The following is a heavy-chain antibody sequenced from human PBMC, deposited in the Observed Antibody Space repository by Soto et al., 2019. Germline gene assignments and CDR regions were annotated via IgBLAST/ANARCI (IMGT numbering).Heavy chain of an antibody. CDR1: GFTFSTYA. CDR3: AHPRGYGVFDAYDI. V-gene: IGHV3-23*01. D-gene: IGHD4-17*01. Sequence: GGSLRLSCVASGFTFSTYAMSWVRQAPGKGLEWVSALTPSGGETYYADSVKGRFTISRDNSMNALHLQMNSLRIEDTAVYYCAHPRGYGVFDAYDIWGQGTMVTVSS. CDR2: LTPSGGET. J-gene: IGHJ3*02.